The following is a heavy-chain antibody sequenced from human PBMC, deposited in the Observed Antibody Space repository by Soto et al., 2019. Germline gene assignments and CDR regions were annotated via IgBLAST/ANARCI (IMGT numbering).Heavy chain of an antibody. CDR1: GFTFITYG. CDR3: AKEAPGGWHFFDT. V-gene: IGHV3-30*18. D-gene: IGHD6-19*01. J-gene: IGHJ4*02. CDR2: ISDDGSQK. Sequence: GWSLRLACASSGFTFITYGMHWVRQAPGKGLEWVAFISDDGSQKYYGDSVKGRFTISRDNSKNTLSLRMISLRTEDTSVYYCAKEAPGGWHFFDTWGQGTLVTVSS.